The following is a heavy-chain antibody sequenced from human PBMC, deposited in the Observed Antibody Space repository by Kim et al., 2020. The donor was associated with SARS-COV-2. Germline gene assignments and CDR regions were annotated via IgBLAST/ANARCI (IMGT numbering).Heavy chain of an antibody. D-gene: IGHD3-22*01. CDR1: GGSISSYY. CDR2: IYTSGST. V-gene: IGHV4-4*07. J-gene: IGHJ2*01. Sequence: SETLSLTCTVSGGSISSYYWSWIRQPAGKGLEWIGRIYTSGSTNYNPSLKSRVTMSVDTSKNQFSLKLSSVTAADTAVYYCAREWDYYHSSGIYWYFDLWGRGTLVTVSS. CDR3: AREWDYYHSSGIYWYFDL.